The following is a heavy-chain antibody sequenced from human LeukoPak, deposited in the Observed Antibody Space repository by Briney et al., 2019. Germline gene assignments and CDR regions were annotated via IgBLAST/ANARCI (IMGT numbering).Heavy chain of an antibody. CDR1: GGSFSGYY. D-gene: IGHD1-26*01. J-gene: IGHJ5*02. Sequence: PSETLSLTCDVYGGSFSGYYWSWIRQPPGKGLEWIGEINHSGSTNYNPSLKSRVTISVDKSKNQFSLKLSSVTAADTAVYYCARHRWIVGGTSWYDPWGQGTLVTVSS. CDR2: INHSGST. CDR3: ARHRWIVGGTSWYDP. V-gene: IGHV4-34*01.